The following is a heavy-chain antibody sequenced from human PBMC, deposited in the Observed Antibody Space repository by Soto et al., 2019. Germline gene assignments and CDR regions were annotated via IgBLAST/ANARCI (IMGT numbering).Heavy chain of an antibody. CDR3: GTSYDSGFDP. CDR2: ISVYNGNT. Sequence: ASVKVSCKASGYTFTSYGISWVRQAPGQGLEWMEWISVYNGNTDYAQKFQGRVTMTTDTSTSTAYMELRSLRSDDTAVYYCGTSYDSGFDPWGQGTLVTVSS. CDR1: GYTFTSYG. V-gene: IGHV1-18*04. D-gene: IGHD5-12*01. J-gene: IGHJ5*02.